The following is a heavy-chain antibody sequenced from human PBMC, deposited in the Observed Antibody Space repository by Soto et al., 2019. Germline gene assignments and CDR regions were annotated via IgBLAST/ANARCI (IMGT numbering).Heavy chain of an antibody. CDR3: THSRCGGDCLQSYSSHYYFGMDV. CDR1: GFSLSTGGVG. D-gene: IGHD2-21*02. J-gene: IGHJ6*02. V-gene: IGHV2-5*02. Sequence: QITLMESGPTLVKPTQTLTLTCTFSGFSLSTGGVGVGWIRQPPGKALEWLALIYWDDDKRYSPSLRSRLTITKDTSKNQVVLTMTNMDPVDTATYYCTHSRCGGDCLQSYSSHYYFGMDVWGQGTTVTVSS. CDR2: IYWDDDK.